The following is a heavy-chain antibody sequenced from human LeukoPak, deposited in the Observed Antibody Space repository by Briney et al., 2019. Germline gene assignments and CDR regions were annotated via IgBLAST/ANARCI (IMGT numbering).Heavy chain of an antibody. CDR1: GFTVNSNY. J-gene: IGHJ4*02. Sequence: GGSLRLSCAASGFTVNSNYLSWVRQAPGKGLEWVSTLYNTGNTYYANSVKGRFSIPRDNSKNTLFLQMKSLRAEDTAVYYCARLTADGRLYFVDWGPGTLVTVSS. CDR2: LYNTGNT. V-gene: IGHV3-53*01. CDR3: ARLTADGRLYFVD. D-gene: IGHD6-13*01.